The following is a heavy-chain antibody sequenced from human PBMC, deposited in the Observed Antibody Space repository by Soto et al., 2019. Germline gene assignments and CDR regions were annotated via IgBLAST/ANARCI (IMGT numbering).Heavy chain of an antibody. CDR2: ISYDGNNK. V-gene: IGHV3-30*18. CDR1: GFTFSTYG. J-gene: IGHJ4*02. CDR3: AKEHLPSTVTTPGY. Sequence: QVQLVESGGGVVQPGRSLRLSCAASGFTFSTYGMHWVRQAPGKGLEWVAVISYDGNNKYYADSVKGRFTIARDHAKNTLFLQMDSLRAEDTAVYYCAKEHLPSTVTTPGYWGQGTLVTVSS. D-gene: IGHD4-17*01.